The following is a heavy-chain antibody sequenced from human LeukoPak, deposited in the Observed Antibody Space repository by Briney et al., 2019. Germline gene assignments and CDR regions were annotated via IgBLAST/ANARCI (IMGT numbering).Heavy chain of an antibody. CDR3: ARQRKSMVRGVHKYNWFDP. CDR2: INHSGST. J-gene: IGHJ5*02. CDR1: GGSFSGYY. Sequence: SETLSLTCAVYGGSFSGYYWSWIRQPPGKGLEWIGEINHSGSTNYNPSLKSRVTISVDTSKNQFSLKLSSVTAADTAVYYCARQRKSMVRGVHKYNWFDPWGQGTLVTVSS. V-gene: IGHV4-34*01. D-gene: IGHD3-10*01.